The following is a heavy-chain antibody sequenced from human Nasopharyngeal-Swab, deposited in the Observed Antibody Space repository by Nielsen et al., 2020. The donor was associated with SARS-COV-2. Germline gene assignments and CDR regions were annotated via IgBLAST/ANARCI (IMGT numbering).Heavy chain of an antibody. D-gene: IGHD4-17*01. CDR2: IAHDASNE. J-gene: IGHJ4*02. CDR3: ARDAPAHYGAFY. CDR1: GFTFSSFG. Sequence: GESLKISCAASGFTFSSFGMHWVRQAPGKGLEWVAFIAHDASNEYYGDSVKGRFSISRDSSKNTLYLQMDGLRGEDTAVYYCARDAPAHYGAFYWGRGTLVTVSS. V-gene: IGHV3-30*03.